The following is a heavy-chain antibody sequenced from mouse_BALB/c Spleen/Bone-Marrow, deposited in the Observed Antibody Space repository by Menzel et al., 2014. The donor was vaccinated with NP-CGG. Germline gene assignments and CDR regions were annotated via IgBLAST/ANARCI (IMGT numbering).Heavy chain of an antibody. CDR2: INPGSGGT. J-gene: IGHJ4*01. Sequence: QVQLQQSGAELVRPGTSVKASCKASGYAFTNYLIEWVKQRPGQGLGWIGVINPGSGGTNYNEKFKGKATLTADKSSSTAYMQLSSLTSDDSAVYFCARRDYAMDYWGQGTSVTVSS. CDR3: ARRDYAMDY. CDR1: GYAFTNYL. V-gene: IGHV1-54*01.